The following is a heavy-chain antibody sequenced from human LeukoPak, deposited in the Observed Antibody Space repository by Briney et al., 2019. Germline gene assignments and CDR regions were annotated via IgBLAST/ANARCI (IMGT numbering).Heavy chain of an antibody. J-gene: IGHJ6*03. CDR3: ARADFWSGYLYGYYYMDV. D-gene: IGHD3-3*01. CDR1: GGSISSSSYY. Sequence: SETLSLTCTVSGGSISSSSYYWGWIRQPPGKGLEWIGSIYYSGSTYYNPSLKSRVTISVDTSKNQFSLKLSSVTAADTAVYYCARADFWSGYLYGYYYMDVWGKGTTVTVSS. CDR2: IYYSGST. V-gene: IGHV4-39*07.